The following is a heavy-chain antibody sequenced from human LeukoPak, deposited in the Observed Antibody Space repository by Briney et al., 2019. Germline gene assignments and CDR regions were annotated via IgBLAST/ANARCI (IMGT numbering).Heavy chain of an antibody. D-gene: IGHD2-15*01. J-gene: IGHJ4*02. CDR3: ARDRYCSGGSCYSGGHDY. CDR1: GGSISSYY. CDR2: INHSGST. Sequence: SETLSLTCTVSGGSISSYYWSWIRQPPGKGLEWIGEINHSGSTNYNPSLKSRVTISVDTSKNQFSLKLSSVTAADTAVYYCARDRYCSGGSCYSGGHDYWGQGTLVTVSS. V-gene: IGHV4-34*01.